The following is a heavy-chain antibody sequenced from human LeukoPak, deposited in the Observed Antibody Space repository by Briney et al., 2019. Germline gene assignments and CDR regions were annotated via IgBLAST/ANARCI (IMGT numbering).Heavy chain of an antibody. CDR1: GGSISSDY. D-gene: IGHD4-11*01. CDR2: IYYSGRT. CDR3: VRGFYSPHY. V-gene: IGHV4-59*01. Sequence: PSETLSLPCTVSGGSISSDYWSWIRQPPGKGLEWIGYIYYSGRTYYNPSLKSRITISVDTSKNQFSLKLSSVTAADTAVYYCVRGFYSPHYWGQGTLVTVSS. J-gene: IGHJ4*02.